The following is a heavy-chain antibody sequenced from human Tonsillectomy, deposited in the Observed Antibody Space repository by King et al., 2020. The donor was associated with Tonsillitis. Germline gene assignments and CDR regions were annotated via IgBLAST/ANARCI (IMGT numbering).Heavy chain of an antibody. Sequence: VQLQESGPGLVKPSETLSLTCTVSGGSISSYYWSWIRQPPGKGLEWIGYIYYSGSTYYNPSLKSRVTISVDTSKNQFSLKLSSVTAADTAVYYCARLVAASRGRYYYMDVWGKGTTVTVSS. V-gene: IGHV4-59*08. J-gene: IGHJ6*03. D-gene: IGHD6-13*01. CDR1: GGSISSYY. CDR3: ARLVAASRGRYYYMDV. CDR2: IYYSGST.